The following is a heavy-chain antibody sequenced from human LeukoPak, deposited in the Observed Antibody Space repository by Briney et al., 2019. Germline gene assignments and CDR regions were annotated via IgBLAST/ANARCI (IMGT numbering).Heavy chain of an antibody. D-gene: IGHD3-10*01. J-gene: IGHJ3*02. CDR3: ARSSYYYAADAFDI. V-gene: IGHV4-59*01. Sequence: SETLSLTCTVSGASISSYYWSWIRQSPGKGLEWIGYIYYSGRTNYNPSLKSRVTISVDTSKNQFPLKLTSATAADTAVYYCARSSYYYAADAFDIWGQGTMVTVSS. CDR1: GASISSYY. CDR2: IYYSGRT.